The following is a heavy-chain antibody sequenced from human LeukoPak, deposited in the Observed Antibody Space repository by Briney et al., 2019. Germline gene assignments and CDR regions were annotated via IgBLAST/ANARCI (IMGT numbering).Heavy chain of an antibody. CDR3: TRERYGDFDY. V-gene: IGHV3-73*01. J-gene: IGHJ4*02. CDR1: GFTFSGSA. CDR2: IRSKANSYAT. D-gene: IGHD4-17*01. Sequence: GGSLRLSCAASGFTFSGSAMHWVRQASGKGLEWVGRIRSKANSYATAYAASVKGRFTSSRDDSKNTAYLQMNSLKTEDTAVYYCTRERYGDFDYWGQGTLVTVSS.